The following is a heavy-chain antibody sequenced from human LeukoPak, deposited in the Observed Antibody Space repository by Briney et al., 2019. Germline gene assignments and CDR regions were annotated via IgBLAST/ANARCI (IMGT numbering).Heavy chain of an antibody. V-gene: IGHV4-59*08. CDR3: ARMGIAAAEVDY. CDR2: IYYSGST. CDR1: GGSISSYY. J-gene: IGHJ4*02. D-gene: IGHD6-13*01. Sequence: SETLSPTCTVSGGSISSYYWSWIRQPPGKGLEWIGYIYYSGSTNYNPSLKSRVTISVDTSKNQFSLKLSSVTAADTAVYYCARMGIAAAEVDYWGQGTLVTVSS.